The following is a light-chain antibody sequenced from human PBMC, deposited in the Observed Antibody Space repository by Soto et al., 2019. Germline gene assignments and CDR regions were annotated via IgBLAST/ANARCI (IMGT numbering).Light chain of an antibody. CDR2: KAS. CDR3: QHYNSYSPWT. V-gene: IGKV1-5*03. J-gene: IGKJ1*01. Sequence: DIQMTQSPSTLSASVGDRVTITCRASQSISSWLAWYQQKPGKAPKLLIYKASSLESGVPSRFSGSGSGTEFTLTISSLQPEDFATYYCQHYNSYSPWTFGQGTKVEIK. CDR1: QSISSW.